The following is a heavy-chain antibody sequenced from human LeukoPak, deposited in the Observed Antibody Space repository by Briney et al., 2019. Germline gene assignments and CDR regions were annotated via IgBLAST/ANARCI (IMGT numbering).Heavy chain of an antibody. CDR3: ARPSRPSYWNGGDDAFDI. CDR2: INPNSGGT. D-gene: IGHD1-1*01. V-gene: IGHV1-2*02. Sequence: SSVKVSCKASGYTFTGYYMHWVRQAPGQGLEWVGWINPNSGGTNYAQKFQGRVTMTRDTSISTAYMELSRLRSDDTAVYYCARPSRPSYWNGGDDAFDIWGQGTMVTVSS. J-gene: IGHJ3*02. CDR1: GYTFTGYY.